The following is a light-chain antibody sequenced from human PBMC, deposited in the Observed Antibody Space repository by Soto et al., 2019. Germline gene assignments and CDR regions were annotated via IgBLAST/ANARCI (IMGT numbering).Light chain of an antibody. CDR1: QDISNY. Sequence: DIQMTQSPSSLSASVGDRVTITCRASQDISNYLAWYPQKPGKVPKLLIYAAFTLHSGVPSRFSGSGSGTDFTLTISGLKPEDVANYYCQNYNGAPWTFGQVTKVEIE. V-gene: IGKV1-27*01. CDR3: QNYNGAPWT. CDR2: AAF. J-gene: IGKJ1*01.